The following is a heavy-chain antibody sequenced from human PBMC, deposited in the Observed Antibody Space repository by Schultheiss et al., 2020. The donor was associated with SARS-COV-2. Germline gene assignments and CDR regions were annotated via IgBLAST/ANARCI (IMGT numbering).Heavy chain of an antibody. CDR3: ARGRRNIVVVVAAHNWFDP. CDR2: IYYSGST. D-gene: IGHD2-15*01. J-gene: IGHJ5*02. CDR1: GGSFSGYY. V-gene: IGHV4-34*01. Sequence: SETLSLTCAVYGGSFSGYYWSWVRQHPGKGLEWIGNIYYSGSTYYNPSLESRVSFSVDASKNHFSLKLYSVTAADTAIYYCARGRRNIVVVVAAHNWFDPWGQGTLVTVSS.